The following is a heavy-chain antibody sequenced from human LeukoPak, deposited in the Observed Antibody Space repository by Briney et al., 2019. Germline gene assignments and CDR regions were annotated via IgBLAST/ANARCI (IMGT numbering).Heavy chain of an antibody. J-gene: IGHJ4*02. D-gene: IGHD3-10*01. CDR1: GYRFSNYW. CDR3: ARHGSGDLNY. V-gene: IGHV5-51*01. Sequence: GESLKISCKGSGYRFSNYWIGWVRQMPGKGLEWVGIIYPGDSDTRYSPSFQGQVTISADKSISTAYLQWSSLKASDTATYFCARHGSGDLNYWGQGSLVTVS. CDR2: IYPGDSDT.